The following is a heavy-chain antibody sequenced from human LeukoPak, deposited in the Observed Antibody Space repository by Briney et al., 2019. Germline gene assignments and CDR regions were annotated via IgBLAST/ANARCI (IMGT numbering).Heavy chain of an antibody. CDR1: GGSFSGYY. V-gene: IGHV4-34*01. CDR2: INHSGST. J-gene: IGHJ4*02. CDR3: ARAGWRWLHKDFDY. D-gene: IGHD5-24*01. Sequence: SSETLSLTCAVYGGSFSGYYWSWIRQPPGKGLEWIGEINHSGSTNYNPSLKSRVTISVDTSKNQFSLKLSSVTAADTAVYCCARAGWRWLHKDFDYWGQGTLVTVSS.